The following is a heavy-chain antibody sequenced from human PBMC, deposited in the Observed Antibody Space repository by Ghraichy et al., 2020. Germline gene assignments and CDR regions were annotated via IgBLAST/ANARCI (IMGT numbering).Heavy chain of an antibody. CDR3: ARSNGNSSPRGGWFDP. D-gene: IGHD6-13*01. CDR2: IFYSGST. Sequence: SQTLSLTCTVSGGSISSYYWSWIRQPPGKGLEWIGYIFYSGSTNYNPSLKSRISISVDTSKNQFSLRVSSVTAADTAVYYCARSNGNSSPRGGWFDPWGQGTLVTVS. J-gene: IGHJ5*02. CDR1: GGSISSYY. V-gene: IGHV4-59*01.